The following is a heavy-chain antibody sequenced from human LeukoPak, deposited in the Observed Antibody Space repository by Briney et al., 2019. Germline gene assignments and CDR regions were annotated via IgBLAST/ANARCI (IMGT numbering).Heavy chain of an antibody. Sequence: GASVKVSCKASGGTFSSYAMSWVRQAPGQGLEWMGGIIPIFGTATYAQKFQGRVTITADESASTAYMELSSLRSEDTAVYYCATDSSGYYRPMNWGQGTLVTVSS. J-gene: IGHJ4*02. CDR1: GGTFSSYA. V-gene: IGHV1-69*13. D-gene: IGHD3-22*01. CDR3: ATDSSGYYRPMN. CDR2: IIPIFGTA.